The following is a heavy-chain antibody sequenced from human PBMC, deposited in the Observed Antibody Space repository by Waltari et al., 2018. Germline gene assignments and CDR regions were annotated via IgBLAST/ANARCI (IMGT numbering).Heavy chain of an antibody. Sequence: QVQLVQSGAEVKKPGASVKVSCKASGYTFTGYYMHWVRQAPGQGLEWMGRINPNSGGTNYAQKFQGRVTMTRDTSISTAYMELSRLRSDDTAVYYCARFLAAAGSSYYFDYWGQGTLVTVSS. D-gene: IGHD6-13*01. J-gene: IGHJ4*02. CDR1: GYTFTGYY. CDR3: ARFLAAAGSSYYFDY. CDR2: INPNSGGT. V-gene: IGHV1-2*06.